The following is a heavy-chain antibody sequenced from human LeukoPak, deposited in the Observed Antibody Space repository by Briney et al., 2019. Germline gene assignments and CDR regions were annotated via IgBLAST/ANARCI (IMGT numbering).Heavy chain of an antibody. CDR3: ARFGY. CDR2: ISYDGSNK. D-gene: IGHD3-16*01. CDR1: GFTFSSYA. V-gene: IGHV3-30*04. J-gene: IGHJ4*02. Sequence: PGGSLRLSCAASGFTFSSYAMHWVRQAPGKGLEWVAVISYDGSNKYYADSVKGRFTISRDNSKNTLYLQMNSLRAEDTAVYYCARFGYWGQGTLVTVSS.